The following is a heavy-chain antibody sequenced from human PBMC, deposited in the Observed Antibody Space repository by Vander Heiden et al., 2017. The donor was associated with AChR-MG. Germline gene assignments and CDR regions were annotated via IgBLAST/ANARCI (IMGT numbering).Heavy chain of an antibody. J-gene: IGHJ4*02. Sequence: AQLVASGAGLVKPGGFLSPSRASSGSTFSTYYMGWLRQAAGKGLGWVSYISSGGSTIYYADSVEGRFSISRDNAKNSLYLQMNSLRADDTAVYYCAGRLTGSPCCTNGVCYFDYWGQGTLVTVSS. CDR1: GSTFSTYY. CDR3: AGRLTGSPCCTNGVCYFDY. V-gene: IGHV3-11*01. D-gene: IGHD2-8*01. CDR2: ISSGGSTI.